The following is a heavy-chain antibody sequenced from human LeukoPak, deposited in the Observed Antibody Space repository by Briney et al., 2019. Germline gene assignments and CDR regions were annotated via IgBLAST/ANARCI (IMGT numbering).Heavy chain of an antibody. CDR1: GFTFSSSA. V-gene: IGHV3-23*01. CDR2: ISGSGSGGST. CDR3: AKEEYYYDSSGYLNWFDP. D-gene: IGHD3-22*01. J-gene: IGHJ5*02. Sequence: GGSLRLSCAASGFTFSSSAMSWVRQAPGKGLEWVSNISGSGSGGSTYYADSVKGRFTISRDNSKNTLYLQMNSLRAEDTAVYYCAKEEYYYDSSGYLNWFDPWGQGTLVTVSS.